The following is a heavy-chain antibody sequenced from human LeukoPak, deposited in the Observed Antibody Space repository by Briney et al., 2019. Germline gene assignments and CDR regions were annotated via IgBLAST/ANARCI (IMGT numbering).Heavy chain of an antibody. V-gene: IGHV1-69*04. J-gene: IGHJ4*02. CDR2: IIPISGIA. CDR3: AARDYESSGYYQYYLDY. CDR1: GGTFTSLA. D-gene: IGHD3-22*01. Sequence: SVKVSCKASGGTFTSLAFNWVRQAPGQGLVWMGRIIPISGIANYAQKFQGRLTITADISTRTAYMELNSLRSEDKAVFYCAARDYESSGYYQYYLDYWGQGTLVTVSS.